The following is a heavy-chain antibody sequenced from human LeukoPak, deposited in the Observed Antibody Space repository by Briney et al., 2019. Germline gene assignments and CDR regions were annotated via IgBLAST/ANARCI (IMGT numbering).Heavy chain of an antibody. CDR1: GFTFSSYA. V-gene: IGHV3-30*04. Sequence: GGSLRLSCAASGFTFSSYAMHWVRQAPGKGLEWVAVISYDGSNKYYADSVKGRFTISRDNSKNTLYLQMNSLRAEDTAVYYCARYSSSWADFDYWGQGTLVTVSS. D-gene: IGHD6-13*01. J-gene: IGHJ4*02. CDR3: ARYSSSWADFDY. CDR2: ISYDGSNK.